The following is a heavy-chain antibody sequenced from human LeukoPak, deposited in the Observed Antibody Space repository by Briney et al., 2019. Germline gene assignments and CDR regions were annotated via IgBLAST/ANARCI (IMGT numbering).Heavy chain of an antibody. CDR2: INPNSGGT. J-gene: IGHJ5*02. CDR1: GYTFTGYY. D-gene: IGHD3-10*01. V-gene: IGHV1-2*04. CDR3: ARDGSGSYRLDP. Sequence: ASVKVSCKASGYTFTGYYMHWVRQAPGQGLEWMGWINPNSGGTNYAQKFQGWVTMTRDTSISTAYMELSRLRFDDTAVYYCARDGSGSYRLDPWGQGTLVIVSS.